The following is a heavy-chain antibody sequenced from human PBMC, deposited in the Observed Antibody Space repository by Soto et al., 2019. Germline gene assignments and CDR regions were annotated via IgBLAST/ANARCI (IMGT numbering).Heavy chain of an antibody. Sequence: SETLSLTCTVSGGSISSGGYYWSWIRQHPGKGLEWIGYIYYSGSTYYNPSLKSRVTISVDTSKNQFSLKLSSVTAADTAVYYCARGVVRAPMDVWGKGTTVTVSS. D-gene: IGHD3-10*01. V-gene: IGHV4-31*03. CDR1: GGSISSGGYY. CDR3: ARGVVRAPMDV. J-gene: IGHJ6*03. CDR2: IYYSGST.